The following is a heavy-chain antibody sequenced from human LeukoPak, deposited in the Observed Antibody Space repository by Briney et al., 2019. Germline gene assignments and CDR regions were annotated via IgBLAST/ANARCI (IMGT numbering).Heavy chain of an antibody. J-gene: IGHJ1*01. Sequence: ASVKVSCKVSVYTLTELSMHWVRQAPGKGLEWMGGFDPEEGETIYAQKFQGRVTMTEDTSTDTAYMELSSLRSEDTAVYYCATVRSGSYYGEYFQHWGQGTLVTVSS. D-gene: IGHD1-26*01. CDR2: FDPEEGET. CDR3: ATVRSGSYYGEYFQH. CDR1: VYTLTELS. V-gene: IGHV1-24*01.